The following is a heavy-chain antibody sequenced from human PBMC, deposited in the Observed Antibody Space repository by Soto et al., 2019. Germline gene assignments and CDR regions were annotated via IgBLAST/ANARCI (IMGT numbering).Heavy chain of an antibody. Sequence: ASVKVSCKASGYTFTRYDINWVRQATGQGLEWMGWMNPNSGNTGYAQKFQGRVTKTRNTSISTAYMQLSSLRSEDTAVYYCASGRGYYDFWSGYKSPRNWFDPWGQGTLVTVSS. D-gene: IGHD3-3*01. J-gene: IGHJ5*02. CDR1: GYTFTRYD. CDR3: ASGRGYYDFWSGYKSPRNWFDP. CDR2: MNPNSGNT. V-gene: IGHV1-8*01.